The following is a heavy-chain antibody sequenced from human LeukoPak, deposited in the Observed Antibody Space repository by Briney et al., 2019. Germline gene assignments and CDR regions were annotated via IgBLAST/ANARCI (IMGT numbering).Heavy chain of an antibody. CDR1: GFTFSSYW. V-gene: IGHV3-7*01. Sequence: TGGSLRLSCAASGFTFSSYWMSWVRQAPGKGLEWVANIKQDGSEKYYVDSVKGRFTISRDNAKNSLYLQMNSLRAEDTAVYYCAFWGYGSGSSSGALFDYWGQGTLVTVSS. CDR2: IKQDGSEK. J-gene: IGHJ4*02. CDR3: AFWGYGSGSSSGALFDY. D-gene: IGHD3-10*01.